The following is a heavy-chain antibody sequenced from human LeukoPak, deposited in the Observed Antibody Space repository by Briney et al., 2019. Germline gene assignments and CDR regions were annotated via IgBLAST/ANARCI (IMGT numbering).Heavy chain of an antibody. D-gene: IGHD3-9*01. CDR3: AKEPIRYFDWLLGKYYFDY. J-gene: IGHJ4*02. V-gene: IGHV3-9*01. CDR2: ISWNSGSI. Sequence: PGGSLRLSCAASGFTFDDYAMHWVRQAPGKGLEWVSGISWNSGSIGYADSVKGRFAISRDNAKNSLYLQMNSLRAEDTALYYCAKEPIRYFDWLLGKYYFDYWGQGTLVTVSS. CDR1: GFTFDDYA.